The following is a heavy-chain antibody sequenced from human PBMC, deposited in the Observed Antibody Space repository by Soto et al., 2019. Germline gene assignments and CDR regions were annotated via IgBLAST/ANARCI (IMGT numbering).Heavy chain of an antibody. CDR1: GYTFTSYG. D-gene: IGHD3-3*01. V-gene: IGHV1-18*01. J-gene: IGHJ6*02. Sequence: ASVKVSCKASGYTFTSYGISWVRQAPGQGLEWMAWISAYNGNTNYAQKLQGRVTMTTDTSTSTAYMELRSLRSDDTAVYYCARVGDTYYYYYYSGMDVWVQGTTVTV. CDR2: ISAYNGNT. CDR3: ARVGDTYYYYYYSGMDV.